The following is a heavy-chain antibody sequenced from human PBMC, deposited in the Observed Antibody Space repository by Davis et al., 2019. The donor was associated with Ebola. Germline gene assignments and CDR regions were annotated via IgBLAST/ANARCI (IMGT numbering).Heavy chain of an antibody. J-gene: IGHJ4*02. CDR3: ASITMVRGVQ. D-gene: IGHD3-10*01. V-gene: IGHV3-30-3*01. CDR2: ISYDGSNK. CDR1: GFTFSSYA. Sequence: PGGSLRLSCAASGFTFSSYAMHWVRQAPGKGLEWVAVISYDGSNKYYADSVKGRFTISRDNSKNTLYLQMNSLRAEDTAVYYCASITMVRGVQWGQGTLVTVSS.